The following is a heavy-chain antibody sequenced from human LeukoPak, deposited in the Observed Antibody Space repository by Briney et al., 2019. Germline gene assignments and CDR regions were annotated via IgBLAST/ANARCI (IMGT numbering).Heavy chain of an antibody. CDR3: ARGEIVATIEEDFDY. Sequence: PGGSLRLSCAASGFTFSSYWMTWVRQAPGKGLEWVANINQDGSERFYMDSVKGRFTISRDNAENSLFLQMNSLKASDTAMYYCARGEIVATIEEDFDYWGQGTLVTVSS. CDR2: INQDGSER. CDR1: GFTFSSYW. J-gene: IGHJ4*02. V-gene: IGHV3-7*05. D-gene: IGHD5-12*01.